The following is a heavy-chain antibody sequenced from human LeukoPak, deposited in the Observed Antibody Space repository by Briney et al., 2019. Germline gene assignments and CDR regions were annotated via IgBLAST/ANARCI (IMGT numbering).Heavy chain of an antibody. V-gene: IGHV3-48*01. CDR3: ASYYYYDSSGPADY. D-gene: IGHD3-22*01. CDR1: GFTFSNAW. J-gene: IGHJ4*02. CDR2: ISSGSDII. Sequence: PGGSLRLSCAASGFTFSNAWMSWVRQAPGKGLEWVSYISSGSDIIYYADSVKGRFTISRDNAKNSLYLQMNSLRAEDTAVYYCASYYYYDSSGPADYWGQGTLVTVS.